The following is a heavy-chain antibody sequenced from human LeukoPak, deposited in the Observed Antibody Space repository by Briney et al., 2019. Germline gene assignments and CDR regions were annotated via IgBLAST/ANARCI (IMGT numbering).Heavy chain of an antibody. V-gene: IGHV1-2*02. J-gene: IGHJ4*02. CDR1: GYTFTGYY. D-gene: IGHD3-3*01. CDR3: ARGPYDFWSGYFLNFDY. CDR2: INPHSGGT. Sequence: ASVKDSCKASGYTFTGYYIHWVRQAPGQGLEWMAWINPHSGGTNYAQKFQGRVTMTRDPSISTAYMEMSRLRSDDTAVYYCARGPYDFWSGYFLNFDYWGQGTLVTVSS.